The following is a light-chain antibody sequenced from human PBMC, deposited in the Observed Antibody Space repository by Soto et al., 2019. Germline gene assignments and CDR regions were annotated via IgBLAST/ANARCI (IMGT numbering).Light chain of an antibody. CDR1: QSLLHSDGNTY. CDR3: MQATQSHWT. Sequence: DIVMTQTPLSSPVTLGQAAPISCRSSQSLLHSDGNTYLSWFQQRPGQPPRLLIYKVSDRFSGVPDRFSGGGAGTDFTLTISRVEAEDVGIYYCMQATQSHWTFGQGTKVEIK. J-gene: IGKJ1*01. V-gene: IGKV2-24*01. CDR2: KVS.